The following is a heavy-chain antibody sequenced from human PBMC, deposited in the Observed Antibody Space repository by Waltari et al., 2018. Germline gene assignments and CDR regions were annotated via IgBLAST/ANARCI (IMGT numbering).Heavy chain of an antibody. Sequence: QVQLVQSGAEVKKPGSSVKVSCKASGGTFSSYAISWVRQAPGQGLEWMGRIIPIFGTANYAQKCQGRGTITADKSTSTAYMELSSLRSEDTAVYYCARERDYYDSSGYFDYWGQGTLVTVSS. V-gene: IGHV1-69*08. J-gene: IGHJ4*02. CDR3: ARERDYYDSSGYFDY. D-gene: IGHD3-22*01. CDR2: IIPIFGTA. CDR1: GGTFSSYA.